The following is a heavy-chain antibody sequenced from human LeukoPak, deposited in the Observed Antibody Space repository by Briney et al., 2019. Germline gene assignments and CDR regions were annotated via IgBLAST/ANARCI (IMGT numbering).Heavy chain of an antibody. V-gene: IGHV3-23*01. CDR2: ITGSGGST. J-gene: IGHJ6*02. CDR1: GFTFSSHA. D-gene: IGHD3-3*01. CDR3: AKDGGGSLEWLPPMDV. Sequence: GGSLRLSCAASGFTFSSHAMGWVRQAPGKGLEWVSSITGSGGSTYYGDSVKGRFTISRDNSKNTLYLQMNSLRAEDTALYYCAKDGGGSLEWLPPMDVWGQGTTVTVSS.